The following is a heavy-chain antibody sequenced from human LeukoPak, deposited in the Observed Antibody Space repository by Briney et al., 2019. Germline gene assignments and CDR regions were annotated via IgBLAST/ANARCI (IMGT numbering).Heavy chain of an antibody. CDR2: IKQDGSEK. CDR3: ARERDYKDYYYGMDV. CDR1: GFTFSSYW. V-gene: IGHV3-7*01. Sequence: SGGSPRLSCAASGFTFSSYWMSWVRQAPGKGLEWVANIKQDGSEKYYVDSVKGRFTISRDNAKNSLYLQMNSLRAEDTAVYYCARERDYKDYYYGMDVWGQGTTVTVSS. J-gene: IGHJ6*02. D-gene: IGHD3-16*01.